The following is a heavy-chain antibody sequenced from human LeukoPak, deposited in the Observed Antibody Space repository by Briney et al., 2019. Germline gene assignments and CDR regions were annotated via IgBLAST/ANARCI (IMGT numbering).Heavy chain of an antibody. D-gene: IGHD2-21*01. Sequence: PSETLSLTCTVSGGSISSGGYYWSWIRQHPGKGLEWIGYIYYSGSTYYNPSLKSRVTISVDTSKNQFSLKLSSVTAADTAVHYCARDSEGGDWFDPWGQGTLVTVSS. CDR3: ARDSEGGDWFDP. V-gene: IGHV4-31*03. CDR2: IYYSGST. J-gene: IGHJ5*02. CDR1: GGSISSGGYY.